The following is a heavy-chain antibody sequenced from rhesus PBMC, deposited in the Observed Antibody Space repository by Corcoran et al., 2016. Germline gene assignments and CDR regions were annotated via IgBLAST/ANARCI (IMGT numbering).Heavy chain of an antibody. J-gene: IGHJ4*01. V-gene: IGHV3-30*01. CDR3: TTVDY. CDR2: IKTKVDGETT. CDR1: GCPFRTYW. Sequence: EVQLGGSGVGLGKPGGSLSLFCVAPGCPFRTYWMVWGRQAPGKGLDWVARIKTKVDGETTDYAASVKGRFTISRDDSKNTLYLQMNSLKTEDTAVYYCTTVDYWGQGVLVTVSS.